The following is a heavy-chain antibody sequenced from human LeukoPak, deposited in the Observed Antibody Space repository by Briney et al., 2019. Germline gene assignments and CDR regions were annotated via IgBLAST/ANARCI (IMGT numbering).Heavy chain of an antibody. J-gene: IGHJ6*03. D-gene: IGHD3-3*01. Sequence: PGGSLRLSCAASGFTVSSNYMSWVRQAPGKGLEWVSVIYSGGSTYYADSVKGRFTISRDSSKNTLYLQMNSLRAEDTAVYYCARGRRDLWSGYYMDVWGKGTTVTVSS. CDR1: GFTVSSNY. CDR3: ARGRRDLWSGYYMDV. CDR2: IYSGGST. V-gene: IGHV3-53*01.